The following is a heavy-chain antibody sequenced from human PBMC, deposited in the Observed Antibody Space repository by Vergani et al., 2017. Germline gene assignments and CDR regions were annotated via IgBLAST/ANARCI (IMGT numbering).Heavy chain of an antibody. Sequence: QVQLVQSGAEVKKPGSSVKVSCKASGGTFSSYAISWVRQAPGQGLEWMGGIIPIFGTANYAQKFQGRVTITADESTSTAYMELSSLRSEDTAVYYCARSPLESGGANSGFRPFDYWGQGTLVTVSS. CDR3: ARSPLESGGANSGFRPFDY. D-gene: IGHD4-23*01. V-gene: IGHV1-69*01. CDR2: IIPIFGTA. CDR1: GGTFSSYA. J-gene: IGHJ4*02.